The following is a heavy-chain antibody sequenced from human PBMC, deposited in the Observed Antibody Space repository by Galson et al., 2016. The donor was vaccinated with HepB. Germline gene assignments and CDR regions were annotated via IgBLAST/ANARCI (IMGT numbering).Heavy chain of an antibody. D-gene: IGHD6-13*01. CDR1: GASITSTNYY. Sequence: SETLSLTCSVSGASITSTNYYWGWIRQPPGKGLEWIGSIYYRGSTYYTPSLKSRVTKSVDTSKNQFSLKLSSVTAADTAVYYCVAGYSSSWTGVDYWGQGTLVTVSS. J-gene: IGHJ4*02. CDR2: IYYRGST. CDR3: VAGYSSSWTGVDY. V-gene: IGHV4-39*01.